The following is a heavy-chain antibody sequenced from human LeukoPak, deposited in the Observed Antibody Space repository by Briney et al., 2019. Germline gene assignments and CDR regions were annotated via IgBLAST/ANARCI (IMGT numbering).Heavy chain of an antibody. CDR3: ARVAAADYFDC. CDR2: ISGSNGHT. D-gene: IGHD6-13*01. Sequence: ASVKVSCKASGYIFTSYGISWMRQAPGQGLEWMGWISGSNGHTKYAQKLQGRVTMTTDTSTSTAYMELRSLRSDDTAVYYCARVAAADYFDCWGQGTLVTVSS. J-gene: IGHJ4*02. V-gene: IGHV1-18*01. CDR1: GYIFTSYG.